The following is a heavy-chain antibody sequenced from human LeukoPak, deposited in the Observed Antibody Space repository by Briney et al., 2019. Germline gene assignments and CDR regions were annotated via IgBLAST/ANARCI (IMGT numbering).Heavy chain of an antibody. V-gene: IGHV1-18*01. CDR3: ARDPGNWNDQGPHLFFDY. J-gene: IGHJ4*02. D-gene: IGHD1-1*01. CDR1: GYTFTSSG. CDR2: ISAYTGNT. Sequence: ASVKVSCKASGYTFTSSGITWVRQAPGQGLEWMGWISAYTGNTNYAQKLQGRVTMTTDTSTSTAYMELRSLRFDDTAMYYCARDPGNWNDQGPHLFFDYWGQGTLVTVSS.